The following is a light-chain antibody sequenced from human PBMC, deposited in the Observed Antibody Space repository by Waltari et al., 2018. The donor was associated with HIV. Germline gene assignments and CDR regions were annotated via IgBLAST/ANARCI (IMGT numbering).Light chain of an antibody. Sequence: QSALTQPPSASGSPGQSVTISCTGTSSDVGGYKYVSWYQQHPGKAPKLMIYDVSKRPPGVPGRFSGSKSGNTASLTVSGLQAEDEADYYCSSYAGSNNWVVFGGGTKLTVL. J-gene: IGLJ2*01. CDR1: SSDVGGYKY. CDR3: SSYAGSNNWVV. CDR2: DVS. V-gene: IGLV2-8*01.